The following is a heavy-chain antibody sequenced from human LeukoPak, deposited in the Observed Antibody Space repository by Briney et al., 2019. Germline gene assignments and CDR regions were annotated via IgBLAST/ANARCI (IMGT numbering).Heavy chain of an antibody. CDR1: DFTVSFNY. J-gene: IGHJ4*02. D-gene: IGHD4-17*01. V-gene: IGHV3-7*01. Sequence: GGSLRLSCAASDFTVSFNYMTWVRQAPGKGLEWVANIKKDGSEKYYVDSVKGRFTISRGNAKNTLYLQMNSLRAEDTAVYYCAKDGTMTTVTLFDYWGQGTLVTVSS. CDR3: AKDGTMTTVTLFDY. CDR2: IKKDGSEK.